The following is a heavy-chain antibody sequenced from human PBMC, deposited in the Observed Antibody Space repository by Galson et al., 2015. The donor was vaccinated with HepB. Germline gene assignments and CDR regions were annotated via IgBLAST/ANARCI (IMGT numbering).Heavy chain of an antibody. CDR2: IRSKANNYAT. CDR3: IRQRGDIVATLNY. Sequence: SLRLSCAASGFTFGSSGIHWVRQASGKGLEWVGRIRSKANNYATEYAASVKGRFIISRDESDNTTYLQMNSLKTEDTAIYYCIRQRGDIVATLNYWGQGTLVTVSS. D-gene: IGHD5-12*01. J-gene: IGHJ4*02. CDR1: GFTFGSSG. V-gene: IGHV3-73*01.